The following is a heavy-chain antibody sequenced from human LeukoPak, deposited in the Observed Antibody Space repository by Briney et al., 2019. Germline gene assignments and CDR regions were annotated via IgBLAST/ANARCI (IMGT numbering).Heavy chain of an antibody. CDR1: GVSIGGSPHY. CDR2: VYYSGST. CDR3: ARHMENNEGSGSYGYFDL. D-gene: IGHD1-26*01. Sequence: SETLSLTCGVSGVSIGGSPHYWAWIRQFPGKGLEWLANVYYSGSTYKNQSLKSRVTVSVDTSKNQFSLKRTSVTAADTALYYCARHMENNEGSGSYGYFDLWGQGTLVTVSS. J-gene: IGHJ4*02. V-gene: IGHV4-39*01.